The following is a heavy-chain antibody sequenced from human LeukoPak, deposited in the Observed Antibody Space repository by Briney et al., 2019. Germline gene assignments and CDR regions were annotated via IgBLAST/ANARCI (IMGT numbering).Heavy chain of an antibody. CDR1: GFAFSSHG. CDR3: AAQWEPYFDY. Sequence: GGSLRLSCAASGFAFSSHGMSWVRQAPGKGLEWVASITGSSNDIYYADSVKGRFTISRDNAKNSLYLQMNSLRAEDTAVYYCAAQWEPYFDYWGQGTLVTVSS. D-gene: IGHD1-26*01. J-gene: IGHJ4*02. CDR2: ITGSSNDI. V-gene: IGHV3-21*01.